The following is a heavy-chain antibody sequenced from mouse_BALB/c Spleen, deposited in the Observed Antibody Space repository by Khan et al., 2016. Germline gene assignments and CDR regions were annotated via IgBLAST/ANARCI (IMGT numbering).Heavy chain of an antibody. CDR2: ISNLAYSI. J-gene: IGHJ4*01. Sequence: EVELVESGGGLVQPGGSRKLSCAASGFTFSDYGMAWVRQAPGKGPEWVAFISNLAYSIYYADTVTGRFTISRENAKNTLYLEMSSLRSEDTAMYYCASEGTRYAMDYWGQGTSGTVSS. V-gene: IGHV5-15*02. CDR1: GFTFSDYG. CDR3: ASEGTRYAMDY. D-gene: IGHD3-3*01.